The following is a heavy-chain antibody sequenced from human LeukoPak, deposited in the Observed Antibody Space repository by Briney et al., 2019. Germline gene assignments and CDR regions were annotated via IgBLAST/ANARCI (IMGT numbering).Heavy chain of an antibody. CDR3: ARDASYYGSGG. CDR2: INHSGST. D-gene: IGHD3-10*01. V-gene: IGHV4-34*01. J-gene: IGHJ4*02. Sequence: PSETLSLTCAVYGGSFSGYYWSWIRQPPGKGLEWIGEINHSGSTYYNPSLKSRVTISVDTSKNQFSLKLSSVTAADTAVYYCARDASYYGSGGWGQGTLVTVSS. CDR1: GGSFSGYY.